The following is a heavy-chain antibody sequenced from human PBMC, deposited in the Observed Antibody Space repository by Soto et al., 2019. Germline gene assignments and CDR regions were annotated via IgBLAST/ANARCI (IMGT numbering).Heavy chain of an antibody. J-gene: IGHJ3*02. CDR1: GFTFSNYW. V-gene: IGHV3-74*01. D-gene: IGHD2-15*01. CDR2: INTDGRST. CDR3: ARARYATRNAFDI. Sequence: EVQLVESGGGLVQPGGSLRLSCAASGFTFSNYWMHWVRQAPGKGLVWVSRINTDGRSTNCADSVQGRFTISRDNAKNTLYIQMNSLRAEDTAVYYCARARYATRNAFDIWGQGAMVTVSS.